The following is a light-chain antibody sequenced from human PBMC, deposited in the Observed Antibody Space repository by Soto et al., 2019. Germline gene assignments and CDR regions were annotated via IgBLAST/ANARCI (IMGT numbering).Light chain of an antibody. V-gene: IGKV1-13*02. Sequence: AIQLAQSPSSLSASVGDRVTITCRASQGISSALAWYQQKPGKAPKLLIYDASSLESGVPSRSSGSGSGTDFTLTISSLQPEDFATYYCQQFNSYPQTFGQGTKLEIK. CDR2: DAS. J-gene: IGKJ2*01. CDR3: QQFNSYPQT. CDR1: QGISSA.